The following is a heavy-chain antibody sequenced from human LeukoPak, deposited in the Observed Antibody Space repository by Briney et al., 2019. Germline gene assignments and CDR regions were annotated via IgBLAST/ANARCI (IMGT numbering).Heavy chain of an antibody. J-gene: IGHJ4*02. CDR3: ARDHGGAHPTGTDY. CDR1: GYTFTSYG. D-gene: IGHD1-1*01. CDR2: ISAYNGNT. Sequence: ASVKVSCKASGYTFTSYGISWVRQAPGQGLEWMGWISAYNGNTNYAQKLQGRVTMTTDTSTSTAYMELRSLRSDDTAVYYCARDHGGAHPTGTDYWGQGTLVTVSS. V-gene: IGHV1-18*04.